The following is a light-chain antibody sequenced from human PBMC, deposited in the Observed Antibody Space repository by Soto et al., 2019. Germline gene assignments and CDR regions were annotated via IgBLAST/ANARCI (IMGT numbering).Light chain of an antibody. CDR2: EVS. Sequence: QSALTQPPSASGSPGQSVTISCTGTSSDVGGYNYVSWYQQHTGKPPKLMIYEVSKRPSGVPDRFSGSKSGNTASLTGSGLKAEDEADYYCSSYAGSNNLLFGGGTKLTVL. CDR3: SSYAGSNNLL. V-gene: IGLV2-8*01. J-gene: IGLJ2*01. CDR1: SSDVGGYNY.